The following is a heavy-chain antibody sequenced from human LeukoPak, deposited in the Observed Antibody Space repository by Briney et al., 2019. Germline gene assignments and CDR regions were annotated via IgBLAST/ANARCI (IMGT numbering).Heavy chain of an antibody. CDR2: ITNGGSTI. D-gene: IGHD3-9*01. CDR3: ARSIGLTGGGVDV. V-gene: IGHV3-11*01. CDR1: GFTFSDYN. J-gene: IGHJ6*02. Sequence: GGSLGLSCAASGFTFSDYNMNWIRQAPGKGLEWVSYITNGGSTIHHADSVKGRFTVSRDNAKKTLYLQMHSLRAEDTAVYYCARSIGLTGGGVDVWGQGTTVTVSS.